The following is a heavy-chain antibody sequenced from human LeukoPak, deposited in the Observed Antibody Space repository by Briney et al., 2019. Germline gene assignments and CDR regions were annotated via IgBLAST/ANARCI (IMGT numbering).Heavy chain of an antibody. CDR2: IKQDGSEK. CDR3: ARDGDVSGYSD. J-gene: IGHJ4*02. V-gene: IGHV3-7*01. CDR1: GFTFSPYW. D-gene: IGHD3-22*01. Sequence: PGGSLRLSCAGSGFTFSPYWMSWVRQAPGKGLEWVANIKQDGSEKYYVDSVKGRFAISRDNAKNSLYLQMNSLRAEDTAVYYCARDGDVSGYSDWGQGTLVTVSS.